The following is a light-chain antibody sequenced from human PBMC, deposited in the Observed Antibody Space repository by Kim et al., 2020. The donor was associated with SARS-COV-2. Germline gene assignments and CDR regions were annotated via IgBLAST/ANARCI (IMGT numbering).Light chain of an antibody. V-gene: IGKV1-5*03. J-gene: IGKJ4*01. CDR2: QAS. CDR3: QQYDVYPLT. Sequence: ISGWLAWYQQKPGKAPNLLIHQASSLKSGVPSRFSGSGFGTDFTLTISSLQPDDLATYYCQQYDVYPLTFGGGTKVDIK. CDR1: ISGW.